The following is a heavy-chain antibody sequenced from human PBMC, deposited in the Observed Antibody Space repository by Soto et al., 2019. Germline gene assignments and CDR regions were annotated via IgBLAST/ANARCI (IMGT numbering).Heavy chain of an antibody. V-gene: IGHV1-69*13. J-gene: IGHJ6*02. CDR3: ARSQGGSSSLDIYYYYYYGMDV. CDR1: GGTFSSYA. D-gene: IGHD2-15*01. CDR2: IIPIFGTA. Sequence: GASVKVSCKAPGGTFSSYAISWVRQAPGQGLEWKGGIIPIFGTAKYAQKFQGRVTITADESTSTGYMELSSLRSEDTAVYYCARSQGGSSSLDIYYYYYYGMDVWGQGTTVTVSS.